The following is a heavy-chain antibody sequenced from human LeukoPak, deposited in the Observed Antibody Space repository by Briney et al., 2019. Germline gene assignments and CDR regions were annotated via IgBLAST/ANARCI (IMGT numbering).Heavy chain of an antibody. D-gene: IGHD3-3*01. CDR2: MNPNSGNT. Sequence: GASVQVSCKASGYTFTSYDINWVRQATGQGLERMGWMNPNSGNTGYAQKFQGRVTITRNTSISTAYMELSSLRSEDTAVYYCARGWYDFWSGSTGFLDYWGRGTLVTVSS. J-gene: IGHJ4*02. CDR1: GYTFTSYD. CDR3: ARGWYDFWSGSTGFLDY. V-gene: IGHV1-8*03.